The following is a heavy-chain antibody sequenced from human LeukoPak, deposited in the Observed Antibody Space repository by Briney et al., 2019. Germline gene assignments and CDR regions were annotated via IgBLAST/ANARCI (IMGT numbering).Heavy chain of an antibody. D-gene: IGHD3-10*01. V-gene: IGHV3-64*01. J-gene: IGHJ6*03. Sequence: GGSLRLSCAASGFTFSSYAVHWVRQAPGKGLEYVSAISSNGGSTYYANSVKGRFTISRDNSKNTLYLQMGSLRVEDMAVYYCARGESQGYGSGSYAIFYMDVWGKGTTVTVSS. CDR1: GFTFSSYA. CDR3: ARGESQGYGSGSYAIFYMDV. CDR2: ISSNGGST.